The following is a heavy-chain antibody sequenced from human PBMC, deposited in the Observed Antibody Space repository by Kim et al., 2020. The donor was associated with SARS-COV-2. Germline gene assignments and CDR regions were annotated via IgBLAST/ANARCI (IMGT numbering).Heavy chain of an antibody. J-gene: IGHJ6*02. CDR3: ARAYYDSSGYFRPLAYYYGMDV. V-gene: IGHV4-4*02. D-gene: IGHD3-22*01. CDR1: GGSISSSNW. CDR2: IYHSGST. Sequence: SETLSLTCAVSGGSISSSNWWSWVRQPPGKGLEWIGEIYHSGSTNYNPSLKSRVTISVDKSKNQFSLKLSSVTAADTAVYYCARAYYDSSGYFRPLAYYYGMDVWGQGTTVTVSS.